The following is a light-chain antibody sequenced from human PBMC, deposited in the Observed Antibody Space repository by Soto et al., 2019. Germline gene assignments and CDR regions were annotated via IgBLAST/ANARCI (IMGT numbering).Light chain of an antibody. CDR2: GAS. J-gene: IGKJ1*01. CDR1: QSVSSN. Sequence: EIVMTQSPATLSVSPGERATLSCRASQSVSSNLAWYQQKPGQAPRLLIYGASTRATGIPARFSGSGSGTEFILTISSLQSEDFAVYYCQQYNSWPRTFGQGTKV. CDR3: QQYNSWPRT. V-gene: IGKV3-15*01.